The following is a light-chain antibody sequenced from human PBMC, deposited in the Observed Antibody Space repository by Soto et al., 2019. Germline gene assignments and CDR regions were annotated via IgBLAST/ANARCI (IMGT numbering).Light chain of an antibody. V-gene: IGLV2-8*01. CDR2: EVS. J-gene: IGLJ2*01. CDR3: SSYAGSNAVV. CDR1: SSDVGGYNY. Sequence: QSALTQPPSASGSPGQSVTISCTGTSSDVGGYNYVSWYQQHPGKAPKLMIYEVSKRPSGVPDRFSGSKSGNTASLTVSGLQAEYEAYYYCSSYAGSNAVVFGGGTKLTVL.